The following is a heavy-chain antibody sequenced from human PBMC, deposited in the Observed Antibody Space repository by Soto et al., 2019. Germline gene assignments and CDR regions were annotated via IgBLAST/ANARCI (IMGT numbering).Heavy chain of an antibody. J-gene: IGHJ6*03. CDR3: ARPHHRTNPNPHPRDTVTTSASLFDYYMDV. CDR1: GYTFTVYY. D-gene: IGHD4-4*01. Sequence: GASLKVSCKASGYTFTVYYMHWVRQAPGQGLEWMGWINPNSGGTNYAQKFQGWVTMTRDTSISTAYMELSRLRSDDTAVYYCARPHHRTNPNPHPRDTVTTSASLFDYYMDVWGKGTTVTVSS. CDR2: INPNSGGT. V-gene: IGHV1-2*04.